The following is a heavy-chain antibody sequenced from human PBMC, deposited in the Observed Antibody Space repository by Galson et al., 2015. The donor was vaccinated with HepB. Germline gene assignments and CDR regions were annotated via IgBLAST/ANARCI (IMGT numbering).Heavy chain of an antibody. J-gene: IGHJ6*02. D-gene: IGHD3-16*01. V-gene: IGHV1-2*06. CDR2: IDPDSGGT. CDR3: AREYDYVWGSSPSGNYYYAMDV. Sequence: SVKVSCKASGYNFNVYYIHWVRQAPGQGLEWLGRIDPDSGGTDYAQKFQGGVTMTSDTSISTAYMELSRLRSDDTAFYYCAREYDYVWGSSPSGNYYYAMDVWGQGTTVIVSS. CDR1: GYNFNVYY.